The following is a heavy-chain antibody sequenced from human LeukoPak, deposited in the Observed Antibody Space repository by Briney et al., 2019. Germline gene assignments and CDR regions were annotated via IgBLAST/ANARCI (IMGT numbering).Heavy chain of an antibody. Sequence: PGGSLRLSCAASGFRFSDYWMTWARHVPGKGLEGVANIKQDGAEKHYAESVEGRFIISRDNAKNSLYMEMDSLKVEDTAVYYCARVGAWDLQRVFEYWRQGTLVTVSS. J-gene: IGHJ4*02. CDR2: IKQDGAEK. CDR1: GFRFSDYW. V-gene: IGHV3-7*01. CDR3: ARVGAWDLQRVFEY. D-gene: IGHD1-26*01.